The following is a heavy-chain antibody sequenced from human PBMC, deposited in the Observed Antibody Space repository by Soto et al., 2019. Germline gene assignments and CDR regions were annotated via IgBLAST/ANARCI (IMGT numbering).Heavy chain of an antibody. CDR3: ARGRYGDY. D-gene: IGHD1-1*01. J-gene: IGHJ4*02. V-gene: IGHV1-18*01. CDR1: GYAFTTYG. Sequence: QVHLVQSGAEVKKPGASVKVSCKGSGYAFTTYGITWVRQTPGQGLEWMGWISAHNGNTNYAQKLQGRVTVTRDTSTSTAYMELGSLRSDDTAVYYGARGRYGDYWGQGALVTVSS. CDR2: ISAHNGNT.